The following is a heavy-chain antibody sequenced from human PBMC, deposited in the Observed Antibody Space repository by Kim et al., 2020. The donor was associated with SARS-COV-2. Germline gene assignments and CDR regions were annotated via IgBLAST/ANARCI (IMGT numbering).Heavy chain of an antibody. Sequence: SGPTLVNPTQTLTLTCTFSGFSLSTSGMCVSWIRQPPGKALEWLARIDWDDDKYYSTSLKTRLTISKDTSKNQVVLTMTNMDPVDTATYYCARISSHIVAGDYWGQGTLVTVSS. CDR3: ARISSHIVAGDY. CDR2: IDWDDDK. CDR1: GFSLSTSGMC. D-gene: IGHD5-12*01. J-gene: IGHJ4*02. V-gene: IGHV2-70*11.